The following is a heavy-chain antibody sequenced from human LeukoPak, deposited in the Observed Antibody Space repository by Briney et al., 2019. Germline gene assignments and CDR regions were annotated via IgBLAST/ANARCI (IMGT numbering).Heavy chain of an antibody. CDR3: AKFSTVTENFHH. CDR2: IDSSGSYT. Sequence: QPGGSLRLSCAASGFAFGNYAMGWVRQAPGKGLEWVSSIDSSGSYTPSADSVKGRFTISRDNSENTVYLQMNSLRAEDTAVYSCAKFSTVTENFHHWGQGTLVTVSS. D-gene: IGHD4-17*01. CDR1: GFAFGNYA. J-gene: IGHJ4*02. V-gene: IGHV3-23*01.